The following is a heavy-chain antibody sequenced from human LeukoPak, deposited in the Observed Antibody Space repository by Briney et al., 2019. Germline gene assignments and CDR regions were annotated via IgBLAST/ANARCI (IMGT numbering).Heavy chain of an antibody. D-gene: IGHD3-10*01. J-gene: IGHJ4*02. V-gene: IGHV4-30-2*01. CDR2: IYHSGST. Sequence: SETLSLTCAVSGGSISSGGYSWSWIRQPPGKGLGWIGYIYHSGSTYYNPSLKSRVTISVDRSKNQFFLKLSSVTAADTAVYYCARDGGYYGSGTFDYWGQGTLVTVSS. CDR1: GGSISSGGYS. CDR3: ARDGGYYGSGTFDY.